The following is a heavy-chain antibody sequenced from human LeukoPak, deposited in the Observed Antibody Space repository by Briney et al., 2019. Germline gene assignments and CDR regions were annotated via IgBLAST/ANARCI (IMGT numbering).Heavy chain of an antibody. Sequence: PGGSLRLSCAASGFTFSSYAMHWVRQAPGKGLEWVGRTRNKANSYTTEYAASVKGRFTISRDDSKNSLYLQMNSLKTEDTAVYCCTDSSGYYFEYWGQGTLVTVSS. J-gene: IGHJ4*02. D-gene: IGHD3-22*01. CDR3: TDSSGYYFEY. CDR1: GFTFSSYA. V-gene: IGHV3-72*01. CDR2: TRNKANSYTT.